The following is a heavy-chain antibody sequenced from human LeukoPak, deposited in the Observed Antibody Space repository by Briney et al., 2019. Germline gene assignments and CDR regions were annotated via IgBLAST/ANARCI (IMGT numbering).Heavy chain of an antibody. Sequence: PGGSLRLSCAASGFIFSSYSMNWVRQAPGKGLEWLSYISSSSTTIYYADSVKGRFTISGDNAKNSLYLQMNSLKAEDTAVYYCARNRFPITGTTNNYCYMYVWGKGTTVTVSS. D-gene: IGHD1-7*01. J-gene: IGHJ6*03. CDR2: ISSSSTTI. CDR3: ARNRFPITGTTNNYCYMYV. V-gene: IGHV3-48*04. CDR1: GFIFSSYS.